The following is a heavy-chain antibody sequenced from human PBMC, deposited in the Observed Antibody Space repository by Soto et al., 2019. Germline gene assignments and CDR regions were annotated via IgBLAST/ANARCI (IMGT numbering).Heavy chain of an antibody. CDR3: AREPRYYYDSSGYLNWFDP. D-gene: IGHD3-22*01. J-gene: IGHJ5*02. V-gene: IGHV3-48*02. CDR1: GFTFSSYS. Sequence: EVQLVESGGGLVQPGGSLRLSCAASGFTFSSYSMNWVRQAPGKGLEWVSYISSSSSTIYYADSVKGRFTISRDNAKNSLYLQMNRLRDEDTAVYYCAREPRYYYDSSGYLNWFDPWGQGTLVTVSS. CDR2: ISSSSSTI.